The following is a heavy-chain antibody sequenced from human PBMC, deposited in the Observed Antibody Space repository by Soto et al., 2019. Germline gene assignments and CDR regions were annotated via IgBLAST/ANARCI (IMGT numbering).Heavy chain of an antibody. CDR1: GFTFSSYS. Sequence: EVQLTESGGGLVQPGGSLRLSCAASGFTFSSYSMPWVRQAPGKGLEWVSGISDSGGNTWYADSVKGRFTIPRDNSKTTLFLQMNSPRAGDTAVYFCSKWSGFGDAWGQGTLVTVSS. V-gene: IGHV3-23*01. CDR3: SKWSGFGDA. CDR2: ISDSGGNT. J-gene: IGHJ5*02. D-gene: IGHD3-10*01.